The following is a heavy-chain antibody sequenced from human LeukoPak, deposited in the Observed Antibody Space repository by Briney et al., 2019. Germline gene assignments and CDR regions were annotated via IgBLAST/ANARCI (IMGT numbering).Heavy chain of an antibody. CDR1: GGSISSYY. J-gene: IGHJ4*02. V-gene: IGHV4-59*08. Sequence: KTSETLSLTCTVSGGSISSYYWSWIRQPPGKGLEWTGYIYYSGSTNYNPSLKSRVTISVDTSKNQFSLKLSSVTAADTANYYCARAVSGRFDYWGQGTLVTVSS. CDR3: ARAVSGRFDY. CDR2: IYYSGST. D-gene: IGHD6-19*01.